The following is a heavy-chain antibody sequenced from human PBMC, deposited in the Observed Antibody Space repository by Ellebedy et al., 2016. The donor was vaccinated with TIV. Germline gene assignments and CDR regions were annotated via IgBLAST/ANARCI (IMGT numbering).Heavy chain of an antibody. CDR3: AKPARTDANDF. Sequence: GGSLRLXXAASGFTFIDYAINWVRQSPGKGLEWVSSINGRGDRTYYADSVKGRFTISRDNSKNVIYLQMNGLRAEDTAIYYCAKPARTDANDFWGQGNRGTVSS. J-gene: IGHJ4*02. D-gene: IGHD4-17*01. CDR2: INGRGDRT. V-gene: IGHV3-23*01. CDR1: GFTFIDYA.